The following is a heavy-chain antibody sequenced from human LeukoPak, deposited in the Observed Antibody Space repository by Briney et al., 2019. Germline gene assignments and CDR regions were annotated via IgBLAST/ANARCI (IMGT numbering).Heavy chain of an antibody. V-gene: IGHV4-4*07. Sequence: SETLSLTCTVSGGSISSYYWSWIRQPAGKGLEWIGRIYTSGCTNYNPSLKSRVTMSIDTSKNQFSLKLSSVTAADTAVYYCAVSDCGGDCYEFDFDYWGQGTL. CDR3: AVSDCGGDCYEFDFDY. CDR2: IYTSGCT. CDR1: GGSISSYY. D-gene: IGHD2-21*02. J-gene: IGHJ4*02.